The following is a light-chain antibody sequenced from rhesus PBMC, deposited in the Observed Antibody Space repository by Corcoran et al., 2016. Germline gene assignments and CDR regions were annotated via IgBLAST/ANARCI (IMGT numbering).Light chain of an antibody. CDR2: YAG. J-gene: IGKJ4*01. CDR3: QQYVYSPLT. Sequence: DIQMTQFPSSLSASVGDRVTITCRASQGSNNYLSWYQVKPGKAPKPLIFYAGLLETGVSSRFSGSRSGTAYVLTLSSLQPEDIATYCCQQYVYSPLTFGGGTKVELK. V-gene: IGKV1-66*01. CDR1: QGSNNY.